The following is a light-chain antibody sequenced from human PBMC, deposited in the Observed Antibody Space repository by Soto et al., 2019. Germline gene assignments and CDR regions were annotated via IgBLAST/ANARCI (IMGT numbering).Light chain of an antibody. J-gene: IGKJ4*01. CDR3: QQYNNWPRAT. CDR2: RTS. Sequence: EIVLTQSPGTLSLSPLEIATLSCMASQSINDNLAWYQQKPGQAPRLLMFRTSTRATGFPARFSAGGSGTDFNLTISSLQSEDFAIYHCQQYNNWPRATFGGGTKVDI. CDR1: QSINDN. V-gene: IGKV3-15*01.